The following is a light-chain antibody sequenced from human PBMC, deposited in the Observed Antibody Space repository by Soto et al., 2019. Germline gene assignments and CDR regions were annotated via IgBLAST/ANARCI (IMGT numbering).Light chain of an antibody. CDR1: SSYVGDYNY. J-gene: IGLJ1*01. CDR2: DVS. CDR3: YSCSRSCTSYV. V-gene: IGLV2-14*01. Sequence: QSALTKADSVSGSPGQSITISCTGTSSYVGDYNYVSWYQQYPGKAPKLLIYDVSNRPSGVSNRFSGSKSGNTASLTISGLQAEDEADYYCYSCSRSCTSYVFGTGTKLTVL.